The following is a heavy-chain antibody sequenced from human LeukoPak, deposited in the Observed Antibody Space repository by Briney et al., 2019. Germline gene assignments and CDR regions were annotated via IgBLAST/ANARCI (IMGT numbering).Heavy chain of an antibody. CDR3: ARLPGCSGADCYRAFDI. J-gene: IGHJ3*02. CDR1: DDSISNYY. V-gene: IGHV4-59*08. D-gene: IGHD2-21*02. Sequence: SETLSLTCTVSDDSISNYYWVWIRQPPGKGLEWMGYVHYSGSANYNPPLRSRITMSVDTSKNHFSLSLTSVTAADTAVYYCARLPGCSGADCYRAFDIWGQGTVVTVSS. CDR2: VHYSGSA.